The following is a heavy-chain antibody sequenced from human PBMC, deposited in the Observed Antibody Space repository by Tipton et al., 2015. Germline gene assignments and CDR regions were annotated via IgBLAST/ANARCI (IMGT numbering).Heavy chain of an antibody. CDR1: GASISSPNSF. J-gene: IGHJ4*02. CDR3: ACQDYDSLTRDYQTVDY. D-gene: IGHD3-9*01. Sequence: TLSLTCTVSGASISSPNSFWGWIRQSPRKGLEWIGSIHHSGDTYYTPPLTGRASISRDTSKNQFSLKLTSVTAADTAVYYCACQDYDSLTRDYQTVDYWGQGTLVTVSS. CDR2: IHHSGDT. V-gene: IGHV4-39*07.